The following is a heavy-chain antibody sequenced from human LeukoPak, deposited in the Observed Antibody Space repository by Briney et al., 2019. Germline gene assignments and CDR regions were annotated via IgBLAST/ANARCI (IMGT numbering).Heavy chain of an antibody. D-gene: IGHD1-1*01. CDR3: VRDALEGYYSYYYMDV. CDR1: GGPIISHY. J-gene: IGHJ6*03. V-gene: IGHV4-59*11. CDR2: ISNSGST. Sequence: SETLSLTCSVSGGPIISHYWSWIRQPPGKGLEWIGYISNSGSTDYNPSLRSRVTISINTSKNQFSLKLTSMTAADSAVYYCVRDALEGYYSYYYMDVWAREPWSPSP.